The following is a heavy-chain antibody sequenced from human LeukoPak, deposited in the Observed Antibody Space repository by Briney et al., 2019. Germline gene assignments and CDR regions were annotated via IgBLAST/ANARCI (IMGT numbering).Heavy chain of an antibody. Sequence: GGSLRLSCAASGFTFRSYGMHWVRQAPGKGLEWVAVISYDGSNKYYADSVKGRFTISRDNSKNTLYLQMNSLRAGDTAVYYCAKASVATTNPYYYYYMDVWGKGTTVTVSS. V-gene: IGHV3-30*18. CDR2: ISYDGSNK. D-gene: IGHD5-12*01. CDR1: GFTFRSYG. J-gene: IGHJ6*03. CDR3: AKASVATTNPYYYYYMDV.